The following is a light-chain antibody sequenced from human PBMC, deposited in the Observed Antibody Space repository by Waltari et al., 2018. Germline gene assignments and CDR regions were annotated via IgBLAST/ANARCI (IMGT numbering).Light chain of an antibody. CDR2: LGS. CDR1: QSLLHSNGYNY. Sequence: DIVMTQSPLSLPVTPGEPASISCRSSQSLLHSNGYNYLDWYLQKPGQSLQLLIYLGSNRASGVPDRFSGSGSGTDFTLKISRVEAEDVGVYYCMQALQTPPTFGQGTKLEI. V-gene: IGKV2-28*01. CDR3: MQALQTPPT. J-gene: IGKJ2*01.